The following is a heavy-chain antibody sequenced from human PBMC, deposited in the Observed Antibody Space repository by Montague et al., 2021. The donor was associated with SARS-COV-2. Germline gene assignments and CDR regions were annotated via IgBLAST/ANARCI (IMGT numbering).Heavy chain of an antibody. J-gene: IGHJ4*02. CDR1: GGSMRRHY. CDR2: LYDSGGA. V-gene: IGHV4-59*11. Sequence: SETLSLTCTISGGSMRRHYWTWIRQLPGKEPEWIGSLYDSGGARYNPSLKSRVSISVDASKNQFSLRVTSVTAADTAVYFCARRGTGNYEILDYWGQGILVTVSS. D-gene: IGHD3-3*01. CDR3: ARRGTGNYEILDY.